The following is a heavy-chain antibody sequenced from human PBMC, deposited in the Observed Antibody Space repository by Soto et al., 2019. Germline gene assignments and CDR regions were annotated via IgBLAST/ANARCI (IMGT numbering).Heavy chain of an antibody. J-gene: IGHJ4*02. V-gene: IGHV3-30*18. Sequence: QVQLVESGGGVVQPGRSLRLSCAASGFTFSSYGMHWVRQAPGKGLEWVAVISYDGSNKYYADSVKGRFTISRDNSKNTLYLQMNRLRAEDTAVYYCAKDLGYSSSWYFDYWGQGTLVNVSS. D-gene: IGHD6-13*01. CDR3: AKDLGYSSSWYFDY. CDR1: GFTFSSYG. CDR2: ISYDGSNK.